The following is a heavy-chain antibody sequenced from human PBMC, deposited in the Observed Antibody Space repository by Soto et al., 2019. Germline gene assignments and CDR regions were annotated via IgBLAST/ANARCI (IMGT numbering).Heavy chain of an antibody. CDR3: AKDTRGGNFDWLLDY. D-gene: IGHD3-9*01. V-gene: IGHV3-43D*03. CDR1: GFTFDDYA. CDR2: ISWDGGST. Sequence: GGSLRLSCAASGFTFDDYAMHWVRQAPWKGLEWVSLISWDGGSTYYADSVKGRFTISRDNSKNSLYLQMNSLRAEDTALYYCAKDTRGGNFDWLLDYWGQGTLVTVSS. J-gene: IGHJ4*02.